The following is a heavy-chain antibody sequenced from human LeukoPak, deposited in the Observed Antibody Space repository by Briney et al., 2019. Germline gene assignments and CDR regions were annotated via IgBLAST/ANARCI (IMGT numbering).Heavy chain of an antibody. J-gene: IGHJ4*02. CDR3: AKDTPRMVMGGY. Sequence: GGSLRLSCAASGFTFSNYAMTWVRQAPGKGLEWVSAISGSGGGTYYADSVKGRFTISRDNSKNTLYLQMNSLRAEDTAVYYCAKDTPRMVMGGYWGQGTLVTVSS. CDR1: GFTFSNYA. V-gene: IGHV3-23*01. D-gene: IGHD2-8*01. CDR2: ISGSGGGT.